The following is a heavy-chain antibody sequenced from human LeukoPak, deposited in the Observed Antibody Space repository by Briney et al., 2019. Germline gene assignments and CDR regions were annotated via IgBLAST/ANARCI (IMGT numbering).Heavy chain of an antibody. CDR1: GFTFSSYA. J-gene: IGHJ3*02. CDR2: ISSSSSYI. CDR3: ARPGDYYDSSGYHNAFDI. Sequence: GGSLRLSCAASGFTFSSYAMCWVRQAPGKGLEWVSSISSSSSYIYYADSVKGRFTISRDNAKNSLYLQMNSLRAEDTAVYYCARPGDYYDSSGYHNAFDIWGQGTMVTVSS. V-gene: IGHV3-21*01. D-gene: IGHD3-22*01.